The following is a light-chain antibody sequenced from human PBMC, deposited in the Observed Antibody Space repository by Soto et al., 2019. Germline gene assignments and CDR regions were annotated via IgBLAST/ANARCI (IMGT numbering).Light chain of an antibody. Sequence: EIVMTQSPATLSVSPGERATLSCRASQSVSSNLAWYQQKPGQAPRLLIYGASTRATGIPARFSGSGSGKEFTLTISSLQSEDFAVYYCQQYNYWPPLTFGGGTKVEIK. CDR1: QSVSSN. CDR2: GAS. V-gene: IGKV3-15*01. J-gene: IGKJ4*01. CDR3: QQYNYWPPLT.